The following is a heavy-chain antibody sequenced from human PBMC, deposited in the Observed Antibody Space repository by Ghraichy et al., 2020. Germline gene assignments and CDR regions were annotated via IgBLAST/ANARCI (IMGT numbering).Heavy chain of an antibody. D-gene: IGHD2-2*02. CDR1: GFTFSSYA. V-gene: IGHV3-64*01. CDR2: ISSNGGST. CDR3: ARDKDECSSTSCYNPPCWNCYYYYMDV. Sequence: GGSLRLSCAASGFTFSSYAMHWVRQAPGKGLEYVSAISSNGGSTYYANSVKGRFTISRDNSKNTLYLQMGSLRAEDMAVYYCARDKDECSSTSCYNPPCWNCYYYYMDVWGKGTTVTVSS. J-gene: IGHJ6*03.